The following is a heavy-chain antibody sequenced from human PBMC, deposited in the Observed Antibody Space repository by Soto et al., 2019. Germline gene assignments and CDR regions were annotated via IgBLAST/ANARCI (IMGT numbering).Heavy chain of an antibody. CDR2: TYYSGST. Sequence: QVQLQESGPGLVKPSQTLSLTCTVSGDSISSGDYYWSWIRQPPGKGLEWIGHTYYSGSTQYNPSLKSRVTIPEDTSKNQFSLKLSSVTDADTAVYYCGGGRAVGFGDKRAGWYFDLWGRGTLVTVSS. CDR1: GDSISSGDYY. CDR3: GGGRAVGFGDKRAGWYFDL. J-gene: IGHJ2*01. V-gene: IGHV4-30-4*01. D-gene: IGHD3-10*01.